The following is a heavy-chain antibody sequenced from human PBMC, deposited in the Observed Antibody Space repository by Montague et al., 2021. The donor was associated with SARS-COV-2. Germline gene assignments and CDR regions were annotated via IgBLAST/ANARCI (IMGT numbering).Heavy chain of an antibody. CDR2: ISGSGGST. Sequence: SLRLSCAASGFTFSSYAMSWVRQAPGKGLEWVSAISGSGGSTYYADSVKGRFTISRDNSKNTLYLQMNSLRAEDTAVYYCAEAGDTMVRGVITSYYYCGMDVWGQGTTVTVSS. CDR1: GFTFSSYA. J-gene: IGHJ6*02. V-gene: IGHV3-23*01. D-gene: IGHD3-10*01. CDR3: AEAGDTMVRGVITSYYYCGMDV.